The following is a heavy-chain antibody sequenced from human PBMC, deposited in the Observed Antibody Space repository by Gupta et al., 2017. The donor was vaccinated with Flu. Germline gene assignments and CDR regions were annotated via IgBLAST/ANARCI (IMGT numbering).Heavy chain of an antibody. Sequence: EVQLVESGGGLVQPGGSLRLSCADSGFTFSSDEMNWVRQAPGKGLEWVSYISSSGSTIYYADSVKGRFTISRDNAKNSLYLQMNSLRAEDTAVYYCARWATTSPEAAFDIWGQGTMVTVSS. CDR3: ARWATTSPEAAFDI. D-gene: IGHD4-17*01. V-gene: IGHV3-48*03. CDR1: GFTFSSDE. J-gene: IGHJ3*02. CDR2: ISSSGSTI.